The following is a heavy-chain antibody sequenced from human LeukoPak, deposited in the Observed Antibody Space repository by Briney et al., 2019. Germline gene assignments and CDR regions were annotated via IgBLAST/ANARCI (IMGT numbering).Heavy chain of an antibody. D-gene: IGHD2-2*03. J-gene: IGHJ6*02. CDR2: INHSGST. Sequence: SETLSLTCAVYGGSFSGYYWSWIRQPPGKGLEWIGEINHSGSTNYNPSLKSRVTMSVDTSKKQFSMKLSSVNAADTAVYYCARMDDRDYYGMDVWGQGTTVTVSS. CDR3: ARMDDRDYYGMDV. CDR1: GGSFSGYY. V-gene: IGHV4-34*01.